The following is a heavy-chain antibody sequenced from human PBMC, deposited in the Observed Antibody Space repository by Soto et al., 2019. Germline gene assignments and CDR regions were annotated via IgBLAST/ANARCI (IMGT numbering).Heavy chain of an antibody. D-gene: IGHD2-2*01. CDR1: GGTFSSYA. CDR2: IIPISDTT. Sequence: QVQLVQSGAEVKKPGSSVKVSCKASGGTFSSYAISWVRQAPGQGLEWMGGIIPISDTTNYAQKFQGRVTITADESTSTAYMELSSLRSEDTAVYYCASSQASSTSLEIYYYYSYGMDVWGQGTTVTVSS. CDR3: ASSQASSTSLEIYYYYSYGMDV. V-gene: IGHV1-69*01. J-gene: IGHJ6*02.